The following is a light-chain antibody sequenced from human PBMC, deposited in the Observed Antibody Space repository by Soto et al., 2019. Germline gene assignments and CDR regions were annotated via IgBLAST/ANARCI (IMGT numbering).Light chain of an antibody. V-gene: IGLV1-40*01. J-gene: IGLJ3*02. CDR3: QAYDDSLTAFV. Sequence: QSVLTQPPSVSGAPGQRVTISCTGNNSNLGAGYDVHWYQQLPGAAPKLVIFGNRNRPSGVPERFSGSKSGTSASPAIPGLPAEDEADYYCQAYDDSLTAFVFGGGTQLTVL. CDR1: NSNLGAGYD. CDR2: GNR.